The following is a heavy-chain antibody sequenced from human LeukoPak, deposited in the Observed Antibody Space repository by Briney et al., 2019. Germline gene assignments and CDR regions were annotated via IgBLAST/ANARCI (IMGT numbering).Heavy chain of an antibody. CDR1: GYSFTSYW. Sequence: AGESLQISCKGSGYSFTSYWIGWVRQVPGKGLEWMGIIYPGDSDTRYSPSFQGQVTISADKSISTAYLQWSSLKASDTAMYYCATRIVVGSWGYIHIWGQGTMVTVSS. J-gene: IGHJ3*02. V-gene: IGHV5-51*01. CDR2: IYPGDSDT. CDR3: ATRIVVGSWGYIHI. D-gene: IGHD2-2*01.